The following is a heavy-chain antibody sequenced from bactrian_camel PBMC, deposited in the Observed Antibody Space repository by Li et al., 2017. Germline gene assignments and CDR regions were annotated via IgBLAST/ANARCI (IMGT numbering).Heavy chain of an antibody. V-gene: IGHV3S1*01. CDR1: GFTFSRYW. D-gene: IGHD3*01. CDR2: INSDGGTT. J-gene: IGHJ4*01. Sequence: HVQLVESGGGSVQPGASLTLSCAASGFTFSRYWMYWARQVPGKGLERVASINSDGGTTYYQDSVKGRFTISRDKAKDTLYLQMNSLKIEDTAVYYCALGSSRQATMTARGKGTQVTVS.